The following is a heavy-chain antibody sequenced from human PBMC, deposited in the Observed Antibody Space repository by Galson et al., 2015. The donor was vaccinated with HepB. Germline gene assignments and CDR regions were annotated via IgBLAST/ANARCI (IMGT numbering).Heavy chain of an antibody. D-gene: IGHD6-13*01. CDR2: IVVGSGNT. J-gene: IGHJ6*02. Sequence: SVKVSCKASGFTFTSSAVQWVRQARGQRLEWIGWIVVGSGNTNYAQKFQERVTITRDMSTSTAYMELSSLRSEDTAVYYCAADSLGYYYGMDVWGQGTTVTVSS. CDR1: GFTFTSSA. V-gene: IGHV1-58*01. CDR3: AADSLGYYYGMDV.